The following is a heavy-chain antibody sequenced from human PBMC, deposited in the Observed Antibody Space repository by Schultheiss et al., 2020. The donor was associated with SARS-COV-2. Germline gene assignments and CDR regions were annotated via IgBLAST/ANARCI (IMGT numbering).Heavy chain of an antibody. V-gene: IGHV4-59*12. D-gene: IGHD3-10*01. CDR1: GGSISSYY. CDR3: ARDMRVLLWFGELSGDAFDI. J-gene: IGHJ3*02. Sequence: SETLSLTCTVSGGSISSYYWSWIRQPPGKGLEWIGSIYHSGSTYYNPSLKSRVTISVDTSKNQFYLKLSSVTAADTAVYYCARDMRVLLWFGELSGDAFDIWGQGTMGTVAS. CDR2: IYHSGST.